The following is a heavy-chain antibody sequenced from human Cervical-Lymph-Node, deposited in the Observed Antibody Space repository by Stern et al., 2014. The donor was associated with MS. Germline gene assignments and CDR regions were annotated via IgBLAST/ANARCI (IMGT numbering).Heavy chain of an antibody. CDR2: IDWDDDK. CDR1: GFSLTTTGMC. V-gene: IGHV2-70*01. D-gene: IGHD6-25*01. J-gene: IGHJ6*02. CDR3: ARVLAAGAFYYFGMDV. Sequence: ESGPALVKPTQTLTLTCTFSGFSLTTTGMCVSWIRQPPGQALEWLGIIDWDDDKYYNTSLKTRLSISSDTSKNQVVLTLTDVAPVDSATYYCARVLAAGAFYYFGMDVWGQGTTVTVSS.